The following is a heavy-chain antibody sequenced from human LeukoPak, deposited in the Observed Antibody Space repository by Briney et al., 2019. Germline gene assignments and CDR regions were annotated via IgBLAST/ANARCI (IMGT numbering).Heavy chain of an antibody. Sequence: QPGGSLRLSCAASGFTFSSYAMSWVRQAPGKGLGWVSDISGSGSSTYYADSVKGRFTISRDNSKNTLYLQMNSLRAEDTAIYYCGKALYYGSGSYQLDYWGQGTLVTVSS. CDR1: GFTFSSYA. J-gene: IGHJ4*02. CDR2: ISGSGSST. D-gene: IGHD3-10*01. V-gene: IGHV3-23*01. CDR3: GKALYYGSGSYQLDY.